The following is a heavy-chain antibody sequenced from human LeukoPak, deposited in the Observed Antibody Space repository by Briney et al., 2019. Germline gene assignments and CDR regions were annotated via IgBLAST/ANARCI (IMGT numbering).Heavy chain of an antibody. CDR1: GYTFTGYY. V-gene: IGHV1-2*02. J-gene: IGHJ4*02. Sequence: GASVKVSCKASGYTFTGYYMHWVRQAPGQGLEWMGWINPNSGGTNYAQKFQGRVTMTRDTSISPAYMELSRLRSDDTAVYYCARVRWNSSGWDLLDYWGQGTLVTVSS. CDR2: INPNSGGT. CDR3: ARVRWNSSGWDLLDY. D-gene: IGHD6-19*01.